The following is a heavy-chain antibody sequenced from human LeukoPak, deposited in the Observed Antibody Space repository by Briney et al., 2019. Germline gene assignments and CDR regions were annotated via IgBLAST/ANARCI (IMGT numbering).Heavy chain of an antibody. V-gene: IGHV1-8*01. CDR3: ARAYFGEDYYYYGMDV. CDR1: GYTFTSYD. CDR2: MNPNSGNT. Sequence: ASVKVSCKASGYTFTSYDINWVRQATGQGLEWMGWMNPNSGNTGYAQKFQGRATMTRNTSISTAYMELSSLRSEDTAVYYCARAYFGEDYYYYGMDVWGQGTTVTVSS. J-gene: IGHJ6*02. D-gene: IGHD3-16*01.